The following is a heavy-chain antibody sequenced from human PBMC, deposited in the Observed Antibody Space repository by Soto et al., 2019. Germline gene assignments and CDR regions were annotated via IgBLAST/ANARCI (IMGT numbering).Heavy chain of an antibody. V-gene: IGHV3-74*03. CDR2: INSDGSST. CDR1: GFIFSGYW. Sequence: EVQLVESGGGLVQPGGSLRLSCATSGFIFSGYWMHWVRRAPGKGLVWVSRINSDGSSTTYADSVKGRFTISRDNAKNMMYLQVNSMRAEYRAVYYCARLLGGLWSFIDYWGQATLVPISS. CDR3: ARLLGGLWSFIDY. J-gene: IGHJ4*02. D-gene: IGHD3-10*01.